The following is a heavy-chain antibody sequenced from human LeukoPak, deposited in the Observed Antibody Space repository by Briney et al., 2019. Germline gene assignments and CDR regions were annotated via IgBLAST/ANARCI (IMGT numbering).Heavy chain of an antibody. Sequence: SETLSLTCTVSGGSISRNYWSWIRQPPGEGLEWIGYIYYSGSTNYNPSLKSRVTISGDTSKNQFSLKLSSVTAADTAVYYCAREYATAGTGSNYFDYWGQGTLVTVSS. D-gene: IGHD6-13*01. CDR3: AREYATAGTGSNYFDY. J-gene: IGHJ4*02. CDR2: IYYSGST. V-gene: IGHV4-59*01. CDR1: GGSISRNY.